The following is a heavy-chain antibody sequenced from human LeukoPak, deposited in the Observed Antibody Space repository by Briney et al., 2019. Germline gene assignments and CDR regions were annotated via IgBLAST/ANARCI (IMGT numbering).Heavy chain of an antibody. D-gene: IGHD2-2*01. CDR1: GGSFSGYY. V-gene: IGHV4-34*01. CDR3: ASISPGVVIPAAIDY. Sequence: SETLSLTCAVYGGSFSGYYWSWIRQPPGKGLEWIGEINHSGSTNYNPSLKSRVTISVDTSKNQFSLKLSSVTAADTAVYYCASISPGVVIPAAIDYWGQGTLVTVSS. CDR2: INHSGST. J-gene: IGHJ4*02.